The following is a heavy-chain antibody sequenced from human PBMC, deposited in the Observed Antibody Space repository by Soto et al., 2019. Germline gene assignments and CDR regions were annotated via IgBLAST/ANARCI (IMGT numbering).Heavy chain of an antibody. CDR1: GYTFNIYG. V-gene: IGHV1-18*01. D-gene: IGHD6-19*01. Sequence: QVQLVQSGAEVKKPGASVRVSCKASGYTFNIYGISWVRQAPGQGLEWMGWISANNGKTNYAQKFQDRVTMTTDTSTSKAYMELRSLTSDDTAVYYCARIGNNGWPLEYHSGGQGTLVTVSS. CDR3: ARIGNNGWPLEYHS. CDR2: ISANNGKT. J-gene: IGHJ4*02.